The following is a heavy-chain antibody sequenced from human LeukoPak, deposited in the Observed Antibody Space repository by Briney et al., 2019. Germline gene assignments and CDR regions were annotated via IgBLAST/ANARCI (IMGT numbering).Heavy chain of an antibody. Sequence: SVKVSCKASGGTFSNYAISWVRQAPGQGLEWMGGILPIFGTTNYAQKFQGRVTITADESTSTAYMELSSLRSEDTAVYYCAKQPTTVTKINWYFDLWGRGTLVTVSS. CDR2: ILPIFGTT. D-gene: IGHD4-17*01. V-gene: IGHV1-69*13. J-gene: IGHJ2*01. CDR3: AKQPTTVTKINWYFDL. CDR1: GGTFSNYA.